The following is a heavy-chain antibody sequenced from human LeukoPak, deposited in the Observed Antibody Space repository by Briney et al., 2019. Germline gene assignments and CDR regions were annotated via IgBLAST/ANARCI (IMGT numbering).Heavy chain of an antibody. CDR2: IYTSGST. CDR3: ARPGGSYSAGAFDI. D-gene: IGHD1-26*01. Sequence: SETLSLTCTVSGGSISSYYWSWIRQPAGKGLEWIGRIYTSGSTNYNPSLKSRVTMSVDTSKNQFSLKLSSVTAADTAVYYCARPGGSYSAGAFDIWGQGTMVTVSS. J-gene: IGHJ3*02. CDR1: GGSISSYY. V-gene: IGHV4-4*07.